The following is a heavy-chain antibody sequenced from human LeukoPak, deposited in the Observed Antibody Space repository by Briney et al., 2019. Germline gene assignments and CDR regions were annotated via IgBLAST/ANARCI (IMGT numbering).Heavy chain of an antibody. CDR2: ISTTSIHI. J-gene: IGHJ3*01. D-gene: IGHD3/OR15-3a*01. V-gene: IGHV3-21*01. CDR1: GFTFSIHS. CDR3: TRDQGFWTASTHHGFDV. Sequence: GGSLSLSCAASGFTFSIHSVNWVRQAPGEGLEWVSSISTTSIHIYYADSVKGRFTISRDNANDSVHLQMNSLRAEDTAIYYCTRDQGFWTASTHHGFDVWGQGTRVPVSS.